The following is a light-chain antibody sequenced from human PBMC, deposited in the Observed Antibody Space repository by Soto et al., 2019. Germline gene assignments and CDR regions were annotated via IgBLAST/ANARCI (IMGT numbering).Light chain of an antibody. V-gene: IGKV3D-15*01. CDR2: GAS. CDR1: QSVSSN. CDR3: QQYNNWPFT. Sequence: EIVMTQSPATLSVSPGERDTLSCRASQSVSSNLAWYQQKPGQAPRLIIYGASTRATGIPARFSGSGSGTEFTLTISSLQSEDFAVYYCQQYNNWPFTFGQGTRLEIK. J-gene: IGKJ5*01.